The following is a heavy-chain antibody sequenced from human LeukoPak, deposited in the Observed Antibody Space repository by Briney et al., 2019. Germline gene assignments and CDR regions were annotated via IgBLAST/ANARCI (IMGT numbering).Heavy chain of an antibody. D-gene: IGHD4-4*01. J-gene: IGHJ6*02. CDR2: IIPILGIA. CDR3: ARGFGSNYDYYYYGMDV. Sequence: ASVKVSCKASGGTFSSYAISWVRQAPGQGLEWMGRIIPILGIANYAQKFQGRVTITADKSTSTAYMELSSLRSEDTAVYYCARGFGSNYDYYYYGMDVWGQGTTVTVSS. V-gene: IGHV1-69*04. CDR1: GGTFSSYA.